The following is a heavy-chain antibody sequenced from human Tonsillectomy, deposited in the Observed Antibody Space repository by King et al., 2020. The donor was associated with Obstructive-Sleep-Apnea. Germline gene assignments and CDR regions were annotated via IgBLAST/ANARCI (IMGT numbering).Heavy chain of an antibody. CDR1: GGSFSDYY. J-gene: IGHJ2*01. D-gene: IGHD3-10*01. Sequence: VQLQQWGAGLLKPSETLSLTCAVYGGSFSDYYWSWIRQPPGKGLEWIGEVNHSGSTNYNPSLNIRVTISVDTSTNQFSLKLRAVTAADTAVYYCARVSLSDYGSGSNWYFDLWGRGTLVTVSS. CDR2: VNHSGST. V-gene: IGHV4-34*01. CDR3: ARVSLSDYGSGSNWYFDL.